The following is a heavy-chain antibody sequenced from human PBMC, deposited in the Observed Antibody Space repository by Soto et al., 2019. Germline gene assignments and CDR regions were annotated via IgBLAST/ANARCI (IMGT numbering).Heavy chain of an antibody. D-gene: IGHD3-10*01. V-gene: IGHV3-15*01. Sequence: EVQLVESGGGLVKPGGSLRLSCAASGFTFSNAWMRWVRQAPGKGLEWVGRIQSKTDGGTTDYAAPVKGRFTISRDDSKNTLYLQMNSLKAEDTAVYYCTTGIGSAYWGQGTLVTVSS. CDR1: GFTFSNAW. CDR2: IQSKTDGGTT. CDR3: TTGIGSAY. J-gene: IGHJ4*02.